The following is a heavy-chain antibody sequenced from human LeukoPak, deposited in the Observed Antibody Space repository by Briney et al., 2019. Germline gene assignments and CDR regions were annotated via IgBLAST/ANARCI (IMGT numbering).Heavy chain of an antibody. Sequence: ASVKVSCKASGYTFTSYAMHWVRQAPGQRLEWMGWINAGNGNTKYSQKFQGRVTMTTDTSTSTAYMELRSLRSDDTAVYYCAGDSGVVVVPAAINVWGQGTLVTVSS. CDR2: INAGNGNT. V-gene: IGHV1-3*01. CDR3: AGDSGVVVVPAAINV. J-gene: IGHJ4*02. CDR1: GYTFTSYA. D-gene: IGHD2-2*02.